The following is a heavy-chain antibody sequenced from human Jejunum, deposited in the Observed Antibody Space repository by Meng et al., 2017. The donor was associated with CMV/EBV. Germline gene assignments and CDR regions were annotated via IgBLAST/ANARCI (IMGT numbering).Heavy chain of an antibody. CDR2: IYYSGTT. V-gene: IGHV4-31*02. CDR3: ARGNCSSPSCSPGLRYGMDV. Sequence: SGSYYWSWIRQHPGKGLEWIGYIYYSGTTYYNPSLQSRVSILVDTSENQLSLKLSSMSAADTAVYYCARGNCSSPSCSPGLRYGMDVWGQGTMVTVSS. D-gene: IGHD2-2*01. J-gene: IGHJ6*02. CDR1: SGSYY.